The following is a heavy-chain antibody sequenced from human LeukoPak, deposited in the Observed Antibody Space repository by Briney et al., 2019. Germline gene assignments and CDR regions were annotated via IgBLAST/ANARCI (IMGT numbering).Heavy chain of an antibody. V-gene: IGHV3-48*01. Sequence: GGSLRLSCAASGFTFSSYSMNWVRQAPGKGLEWVSYISSSSSTIYYADSVKGRFTISRDNAKNSLYLQMNSLRAEDTAVYSGARGNSYMDVWGKGTTVTVSS. CDR2: ISSSSSTI. J-gene: IGHJ6*03. CDR1: GFTFSSYS. CDR3: ARGNSYMDV.